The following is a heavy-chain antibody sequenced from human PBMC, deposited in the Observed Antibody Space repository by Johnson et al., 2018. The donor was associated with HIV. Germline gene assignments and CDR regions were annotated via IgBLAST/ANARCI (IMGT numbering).Heavy chain of an antibody. J-gene: IGHJ3*02. CDR2: ISYDGSNK. V-gene: IGHV3-30-3*01. D-gene: IGHD3-10*01. Sequence: QVQLVESGGGVVQPGRSLRLSCAASGFTFSSYAMHWVRQTPGKGLEWVALISYDGSNKYYADSVKGRFTISRDNSKNTLYLQLNRLRAEDTAVYYCKFGDHDACDIWGQGTMVTVSS. CDR1: GFTFSSYA. CDR3: KFGDHDACDI.